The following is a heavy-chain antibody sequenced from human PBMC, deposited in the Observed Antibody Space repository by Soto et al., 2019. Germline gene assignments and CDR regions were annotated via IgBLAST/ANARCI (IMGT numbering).Heavy chain of an antibody. V-gene: IGHV4-59*08. J-gene: IGHJ6*03. D-gene: IGHD4-4*01. CDR1: GGSISSYY. CDR2: IYYSGST. Sequence: QVQLQESGPGLVKHSETLSLTCTVSGGSISSYYWSWIRQPPGKGLEWIGYIYYSGSTNYNPSLKSRVTISVETSKNQFSLKLSSVTAADTAVYYCARHTNDYSNDYYYYYMDVWGKGTTVTVSS. CDR3: ARHTNDYSNDYYYYYMDV.